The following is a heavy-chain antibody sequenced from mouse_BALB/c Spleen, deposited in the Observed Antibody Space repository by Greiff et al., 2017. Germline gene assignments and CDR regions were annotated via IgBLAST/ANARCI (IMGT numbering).Heavy chain of an antibody. Sequence: DVKLVESGGGLVKPGGSLKLSCAASGFTFSNYTMSWVRQTPEKRLEWVATISSGGSYTYYPDSVKGRFTISRDNAKNTLYLQMSSLKSEDTAMYYCTRDYYGYVTWFAYWGQGTLVTVSA. CDR1: GFTFSNYT. V-gene: IGHV5-6-4*01. J-gene: IGHJ3*01. CDR2: ISSGGSYT. D-gene: IGHD1-2*01. CDR3: TRDYYGYVTWFAY.